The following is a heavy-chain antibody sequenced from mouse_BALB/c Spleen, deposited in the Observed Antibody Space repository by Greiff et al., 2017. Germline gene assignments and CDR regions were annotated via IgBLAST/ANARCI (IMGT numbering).Heavy chain of an antibody. CDR3: ARAKRITTVVFDY. J-gene: IGHJ2*01. CDR2: IWAGGST. V-gene: IGHV2-9*02. CDR1: GFSLTSYG. Sequence: VKLVESGPGLVAPSQSLSITCTVSGFSLTSYGVHWVRQPPGKGLEWLGVIWAGGSTNYNSALMSRLSISKDNSKSQVFLKMNSLQTDDTAMYYCARAKRITTVVFDYWGQGTTLTVSS. D-gene: IGHD1-1*01.